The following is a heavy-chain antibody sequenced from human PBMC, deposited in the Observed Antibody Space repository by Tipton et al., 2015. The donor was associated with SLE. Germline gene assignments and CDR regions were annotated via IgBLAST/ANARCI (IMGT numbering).Heavy chain of an antibody. CDR1: GGSISSGSYY. V-gene: IGHV4-61*09. CDR2: IYTSGST. CDR3: ARVQQLVLDY. J-gene: IGHJ4*02. D-gene: IGHD6-13*01. Sequence: TLSLTCTVSGGSISSGSYYWSWIRQPAGKGLEWIWHIYTSGSTNYNPSLKSRVTISVDTSKNQFSLKLSSVTAADTAVYYCARVQQLVLDYWGQGTLVTVSS.